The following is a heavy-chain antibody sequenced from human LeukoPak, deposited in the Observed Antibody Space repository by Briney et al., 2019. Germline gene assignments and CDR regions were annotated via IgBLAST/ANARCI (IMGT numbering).Heavy chain of an antibody. V-gene: IGHV3-30*04. CDR3: ARVFYSSGWYGNFDY. CDR1: RFTFSSYA. CDR2: ISYDGSNK. Sequence: PGGSLRLSCAASRFTFSSYAMHWVRQAPGKGLEWVAVISYDGSNKYYADSVKGRFTISRDNSKNTLYLQMNSLRAEDTAVYYCARVFYSSGWYGNFDYWGQGTLVTVSS. D-gene: IGHD6-19*01. J-gene: IGHJ4*02.